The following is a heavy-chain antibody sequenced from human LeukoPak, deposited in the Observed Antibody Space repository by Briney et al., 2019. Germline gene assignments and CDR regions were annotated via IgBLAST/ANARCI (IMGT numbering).Heavy chain of an antibody. D-gene: IGHD6-13*01. Sequence: PGGSLRLSCTASGFTFSSYAVNWVRQAPGKGLEWSSFINSNSRTIYYADSVKGRFTISRDNAKSTLYLQMDSLRAEDTGVYYCARDTWYSNSWLHAFDIWGQGTMVTVSS. CDR2: INSNSRTI. CDR3: ARDTWYSNSWLHAFDI. J-gene: IGHJ3*02. CDR1: GFTFSSYA. V-gene: IGHV3-48*01.